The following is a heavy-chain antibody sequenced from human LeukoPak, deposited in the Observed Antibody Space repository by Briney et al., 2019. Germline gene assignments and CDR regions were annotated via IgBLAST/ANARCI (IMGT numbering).Heavy chain of an antibody. CDR1: GGSISSHY. Sequence: PSETLSLTCTVSGGSISSHYWSWFRQTPGERPEWIAFIYYSGTTNYNPSLKGRVTISIDSSKNQFSLKLSSVTAADTAIYYCARGTGFYDSSGHYYWGYFDSWGQVTLVPVSS. CDR3: ARGTGFYDSSGHYYWGYFDS. D-gene: IGHD3-22*01. CDR2: IYYSGTT. V-gene: IGHV4-59*11. J-gene: IGHJ4*02.